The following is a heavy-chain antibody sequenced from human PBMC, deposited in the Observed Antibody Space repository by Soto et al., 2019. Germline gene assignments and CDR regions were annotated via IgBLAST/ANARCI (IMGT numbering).Heavy chain of an antibody. CDR2: ISSDGGDK. CDR3: VKGSEVARQELDH. D-gene: IGHD2-15*01. CDR1: GCTFSNFG. Sequence: QVQLVESGGGVVQPGRSPRLSCAASGCTFSNFGMHWVRQAPGKGLEWVAAISSDGGDKYYSHSVKDRFTISRDNSKNTLFLQMNSLRVEDTAVYYCVKGSEVARQELDHWGQGILVTVSS. J-gene: IGHJ4*02. V-gene: IGHV3-30*18.